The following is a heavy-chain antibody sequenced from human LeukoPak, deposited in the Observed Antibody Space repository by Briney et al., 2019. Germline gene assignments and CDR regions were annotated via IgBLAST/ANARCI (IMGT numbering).Heavy chain of an antibody. V-gene: IGHV4-4*07. Sequence: SETLSLTCTVSGGSISSYYWSWIRQPAGKGLEWIGRIYTSGSTNYNPSLKSRVTMSVDTSKNQFSLKLSFVTAADTAVYYCARNLAGYYDYYYYGMDVWGQGTTVTVSS. CDR1: GGSISSYY. CDR2: IYTSGST. D-gene: IGHD3-9*01. CDR3: ARNLAGYYDYYYYGMDV. J-gene: IGHJ6*02.